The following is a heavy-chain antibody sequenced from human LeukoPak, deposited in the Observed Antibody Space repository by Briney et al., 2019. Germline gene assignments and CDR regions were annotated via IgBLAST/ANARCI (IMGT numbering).Heavy chain of an antibody. CDR2: ISSNGGST. D-gene: IGHD3-10*01. CDR3: VKGSVTMVRGVISLDY. CDR1: GFTFSSYA. J-gene: IGHJ4*02. Sequence: GGSLRLSCSASGFTFSSYAMHWVRQAPGKGREYVSAISSNGGSTYYADSVKGRFTISRDNSKNTLYLQMSSLRAEDTAVYYCVKGSVTMVRGVISLDYWGQGTLVTVSS. V-gene: IGHV3-64D*06.